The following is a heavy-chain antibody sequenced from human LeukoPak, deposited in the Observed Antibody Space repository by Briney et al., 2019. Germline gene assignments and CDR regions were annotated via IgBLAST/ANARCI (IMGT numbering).Heavy chain of an antibody. Sequence: EWMGLMNPNRGNTGYPQKFHRRVTITRNTSISTAYMELSSLRSEDTAVYYCARGLEGYLDYWGQGTLVTVSP. V-gene: IGHV1-8*03. CDR2: MNPNRGNT. J-gene: IGHJ4*02. CDR3: ARGLEGYLDY.